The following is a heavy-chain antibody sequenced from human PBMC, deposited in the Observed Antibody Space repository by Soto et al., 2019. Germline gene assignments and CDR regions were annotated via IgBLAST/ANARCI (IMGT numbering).Heavy chain of an antibody. D-gene: IGHD6-19*01. J-gene: IGHJ3*02. CDR1: GGSISSGDYY. CDR3: DHYSSGRAFEI. CDR2: IYYSGST. V-gene: IGHV4-30-4*01. Sequence: QVQLQESGPGLVKPSQTLSLTCTVSGGSISSGDYYWSWIRQPPGKGLEWIGYIYYSGSTYYNPSLKSRVTLSVDTSKNQFSRKLSSVTAADTAVYYCDHYSSGRAFEIWGQGTMVTVSS.